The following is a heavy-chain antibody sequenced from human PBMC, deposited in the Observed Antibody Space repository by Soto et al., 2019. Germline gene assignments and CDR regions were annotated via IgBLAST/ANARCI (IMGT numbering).Heavy chain of an antibody. CDR1: GGSFSGYF. V-gene: IGHV4-34*01. J-gene: IGHJ4*02. CDR2: IDESGKT. CDR3: EGGDF. Sequence: QLHLQQSGPGSLKPSETLSLTCAVSGGSFSGYFWSWFRHSPGKGLEWIGEIDESGKTYYNPAFLRRLTISVDTSRHQFSLRLTSVTAADTAVYDCEGGDFWGQGTQVTVSS.